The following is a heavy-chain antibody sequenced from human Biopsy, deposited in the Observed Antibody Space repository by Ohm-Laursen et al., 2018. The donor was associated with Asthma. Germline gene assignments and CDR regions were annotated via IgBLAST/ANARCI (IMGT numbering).Heavy chain of an antibody. V-gene: IGHV3-48*01. CDR2: ISSSSSTI. Sequence: SLRLSCAASGFTFGDYWMSWVRQVPGKGLEWVSYISSSSSTIYYADSVKGRFTISRDNAKNSLYLQMNSLRGEDTAVYYCARFKRGYSYGYAGVFDYWGQGTLVTVSS. D-gene: IGHD5-18*01. J-gene: IGHJ4*02. CDR1: GFTFGDYW. CDR3: ARFKRGYSYGYAGVFDY.